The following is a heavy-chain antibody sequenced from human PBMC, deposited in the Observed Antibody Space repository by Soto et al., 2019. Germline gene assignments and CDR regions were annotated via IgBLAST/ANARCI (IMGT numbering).Heavy chain of an antibody. J-gene: IGHJ6*02. CDR3: ARDQGYYDFWRGPKRYYYGMDV. D-gene: IGHD3-3*01. Sequence: SVKVSCKASGYTFTGYYMHWVRQAPGQGLEWMGWINPNSGGTNYAQKFQGWVTMTRDTSISTAYMELSRLRSDDTAVYYCARDQGYYDFWRGPKRYYYGMDVWGQGTTVTVSS. V-gene: IGHV1-2*04. CDR1: GYTFTGYY. CDR2: INPNSGGT.